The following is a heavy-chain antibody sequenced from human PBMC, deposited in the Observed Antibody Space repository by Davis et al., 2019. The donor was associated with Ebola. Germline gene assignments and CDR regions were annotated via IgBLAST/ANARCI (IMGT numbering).Heavy chain of an antibody. D-gene: IGHD2-15*01. CDR3: ARDAHMVALGLDS. Sequence: GGSLRLSCAAPGFTFSDFAMHWVRQAPGKGLEWVAIVSYDGAKAYYGYSVKGRFTISRDGSKNTVYLQMDSLRPDDTAVYYCARDAHMVALGLDSWGHETLVTVSS. J-gene: IGHJ5*01. V-gene: IGHV3-30*04. CDR1: GFTFSDFA. CDR2: VSYDGAKA.